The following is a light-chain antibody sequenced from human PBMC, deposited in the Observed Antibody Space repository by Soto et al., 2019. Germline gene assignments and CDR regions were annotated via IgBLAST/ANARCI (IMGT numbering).Light chain of an antibody. J-gene: IGLJ1*01. V-gene: IGLV2-23*02. CDR2: EVS. CDR1: SSDVGSYNL. CDR3: CSYAGSSTFPYV. Sequence: QSALTQPASVSGSPGQSITISCTGTSSDVGSYNLVSWYQQHPGKAPKLMIYEVSKRPSGVSNRFSGSKSGNTASLTISGLQAEDEADYYCCSYAGSSTFPYVFGTG.